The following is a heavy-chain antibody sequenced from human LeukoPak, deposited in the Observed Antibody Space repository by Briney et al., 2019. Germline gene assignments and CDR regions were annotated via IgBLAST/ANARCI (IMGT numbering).Heavy chain of an antibody. Sequence: SDTLSLTCAVSGYSISSSNWWGWIRQPPGKGLEWIEYIYYSGSTYYNPSLKSRVTMSVDTSKNQFSLKLSSVTAVDTAVYYCASVVPAASMAFDPWGQGTLVTVSS. CDR2: IYYSGST. CDR1: GYSISSSNW. J-gene: IGHJ5*02. D-gene: IGHD2-2*01. V-gene: IGHV4-28*01. CDR3: ASVVPAASMAFDP.